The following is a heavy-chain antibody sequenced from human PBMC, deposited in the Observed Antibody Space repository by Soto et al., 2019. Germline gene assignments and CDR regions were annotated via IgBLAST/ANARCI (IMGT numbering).Heavy chain of an antibody. D-gene: IGHD6-13*01. CDR2: ISSSSSYI. Sequence: GGSLRLSCAASGFTFSSYSMNWVRQAPGKGLEWVSSISSSSSYIYYADSVKGRFTISRDNAKNSLYLQMNSLRAEDTAVYYCARGGISIAAAGTEVDYYYYMDVWGKGTTVTVSS. V-gene: IGHV3-21*01. CDR3: ARGGISIAAAGTEVDYYYYMDV. CDR1: GFTFSSYS. J-gene: IGHJ6*03.